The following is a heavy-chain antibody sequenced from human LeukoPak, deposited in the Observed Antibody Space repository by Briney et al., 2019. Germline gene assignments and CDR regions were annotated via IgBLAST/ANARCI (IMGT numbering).Heavy chain of an antibody. CDR1: GFTFSSNW. CDR2: IKSKTDGGTT. Sequence: GGSLRLSCAASGFTFSSNWMHWVRQGPGKGLEWVGRIKSKTDGGTTDYAAPVKGRFTISRDDSENTLYLQMNSLKTEDTAVYYCTVDTNTDSQYYWGQGTLVTASS. D-gene: IGHD2-8*01. J-gene: IGHJ4*02. V-gene: IGHV3-15*01. CDR3: TVDTNTDSQYY.